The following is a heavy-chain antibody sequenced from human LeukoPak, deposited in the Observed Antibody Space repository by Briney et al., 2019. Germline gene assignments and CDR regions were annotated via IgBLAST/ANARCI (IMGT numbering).Heavy chain of an antibody. CDR3: ARISLTMRDAFDI. J-gene: IGHJ3*02. CDR2: VYKSGGT. V-gene: IGHV4-61*01. Sequence: SETLSLTCTVSGVSVSSGNYYWSWIRQPPGQGLEWIGYVYKSGGTNYNPSLKGRVTISVDTSKKQFSLKLSSVTTADTAVYYCARISLTMRDAFDIWGQGTTVTVST. CDR1: GVSVSSGNYY. D-gene: IGHD4/OR15-4a*01.